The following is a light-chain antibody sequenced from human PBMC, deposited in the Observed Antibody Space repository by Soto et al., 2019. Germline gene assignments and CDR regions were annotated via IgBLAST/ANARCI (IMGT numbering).Light chain of an antibody. J-gene: IGLJ7*01. V-gene: IGLV1-44*01. CDR2: SNN. CDR3: AAGDESLKEAV. Sequence: QLVLTQPPSASGTPGQRVTISCSGSSSNIGSNTVNWYQQLPGTAPKLLIYSNNQRPSGVPDRFSGSKSGTSASLAISGLQAEDEADSCCAAGDESLKEAVFGGGTQLTVL. CDR1: SSNIGSNT.